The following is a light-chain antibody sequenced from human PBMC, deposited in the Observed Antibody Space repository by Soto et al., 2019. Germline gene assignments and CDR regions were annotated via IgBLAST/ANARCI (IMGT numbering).Light chain of an antibody. V-gene: IGKV3-11*01. Sequence: EIVLTKSPATLSLSPRERATLSCRASQSVSSYLAWYQQKPGQAPRLLIYDASNRDTGIPARFSGSGSGTDFTLTISSLEPEDFAIYYCQQRSNWPLTFGGGSNVDIK. CDR2: DAS. CDR1: QSVSSY. J-gene: IGKJ4*01. CDR3: QQRSNWPLT.